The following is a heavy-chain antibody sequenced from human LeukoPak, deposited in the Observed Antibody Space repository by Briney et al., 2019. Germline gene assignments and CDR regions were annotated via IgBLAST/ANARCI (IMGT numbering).Heavy chain of an antibody. D-gene: IGHD3-22*01. Sequence: PSGTLSLTCTVSGVSISSSSYYWGWIRQPPGKGLEWIGSIYYSGSTYYNPSLKSRVTISVDTSKNQFSLKLSSVTAADTAVYYCARVGDYDSISPVLYWGQGTLVTVSS. CDR2: IYYSGST. J-gene: IGHJ4*02. CDR3: ARVGDYDSISPVLY. V-gene: IGHV4-39*07. CDR1: GVSISSSSYY.